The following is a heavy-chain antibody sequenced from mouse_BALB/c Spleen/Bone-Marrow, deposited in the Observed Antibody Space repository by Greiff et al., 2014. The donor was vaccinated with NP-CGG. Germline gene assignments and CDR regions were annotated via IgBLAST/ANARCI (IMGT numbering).Heavy chain of an antibody. J-gene: IGHJ2*01. CDR2: ISPGTGSI. CDR3: NYYGNTFDY. CDR1: GYTFTDHA. V-gene: IGHV1S53*02. D-gene: IGHD1-1*01. Sequence: LEESDAELVKPGASVKISCKASGYTFTDHAIHWVKQKPEQGLEWIGYISPGTGSIKYNEKFKDKVTLTADKSSSTAYMQLNSLTSEDSTVYFCNYYGNTFDYWGQGTTLTVSS.